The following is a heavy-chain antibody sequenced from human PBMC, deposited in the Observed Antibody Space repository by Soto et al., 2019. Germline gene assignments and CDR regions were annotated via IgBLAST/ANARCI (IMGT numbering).Heavy chain of an antibody. J-gene: IGHJ6*02. D-gene: IGHD5-18*01. CDR2: IIPIFGTA. V-gene: IGHV1-69*12. Sequence: QVQLVQSGAEVKKPGSSVKVSCKASGGTFSSYASSWVRQAPGQGLEWMGGIIPIFGTANYAQKFQGRVTITAAESTSTAYMELSSLRSEDTAVYYCASHSYGYFPHYSHGMDVWGQGTTVTVSS. CDR1: GGTFSSYA. CDR3: ASHSYGYFPHYSHGMDV.